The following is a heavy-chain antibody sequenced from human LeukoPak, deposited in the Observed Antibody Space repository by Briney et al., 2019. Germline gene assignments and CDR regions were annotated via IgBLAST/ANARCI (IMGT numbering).Heavy chain of an antibody. D-gene: IGHD2-21*02. CDR3: ARLGDSSDY. Sequence: PGGSLRLSCAASGFTFSSDWMHWVRQAPGKVLVWVSRINSDGSSTSYADSVKGRFNISRDNAKNTLYLQMNSLRAEDTAVYYCARLGDSSDYWGQGTLVTVSS. V-gene: IGHV3-74*01. CDR1: GFTFSSDW. CDR2: INSDGSST. J-gene: IGHJ4*02.